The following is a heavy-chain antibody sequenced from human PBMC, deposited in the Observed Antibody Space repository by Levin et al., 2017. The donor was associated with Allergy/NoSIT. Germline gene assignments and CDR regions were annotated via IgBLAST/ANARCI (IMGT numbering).Heavy chain of an antibody. D-gene: IGHD3-10*01. CDR3: AKDIFGELTSFDY. CDR2: ISWNSGSI. Sequence: RAGGSLRLSCAASGFTFDDYAMHWVRQAPGKGLEWVSGISWNSGSIGYADSVKGRFTISRDNAKNSLYLQMNSLRAEDTALYYCAKDIFGELTSFDYWGQGTLVTVSS. CDR1: GFTFDDYA. V-gene: IGHV3-9*01. J-gene: IGHJ4*02.